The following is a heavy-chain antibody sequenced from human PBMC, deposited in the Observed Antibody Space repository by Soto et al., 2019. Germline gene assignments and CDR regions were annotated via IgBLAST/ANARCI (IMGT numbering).Heavy chain of an antibody. D-gene: IGHD1-26*01. CDR3: AAEGQPRGGTSPHN. J-gene: IGHJ4*02. V-gene: IGHV3-30*04. CDR1: GFNFSSYA. CDR2: ISYDGGKK. Sequence: GGSLRLSCAASGFNFSSYAMHWVRQAPGKGLEWVAVISYDGGKKYYADSVKGRFTISRDNSQNTLYVEMTSLSAEDTAVYYCAAEGQPRGGTSPHNWGQGTLVTVSS.